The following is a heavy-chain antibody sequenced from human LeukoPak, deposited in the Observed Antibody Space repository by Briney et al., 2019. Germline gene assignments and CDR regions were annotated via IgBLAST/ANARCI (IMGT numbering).Heavy chain of an antibody. J-gene: IGHJ4*02. CDR3: GRDLREQAADY. CDR2: IGYSGTAI. D-gene: IGHD1-26*01. V-gene: IGHV3-48*01. Sequence: GGSLRLSCAASGFTFSTYSMTWVRQTPGKALEWISYIGYSGTAIYYADSVKGRFTISRDNAKNSLYLQMNSLRAEDTAVYYCGRDLREQAADYWGQGTLVTVSS. CDR1: GFTFSTYS.